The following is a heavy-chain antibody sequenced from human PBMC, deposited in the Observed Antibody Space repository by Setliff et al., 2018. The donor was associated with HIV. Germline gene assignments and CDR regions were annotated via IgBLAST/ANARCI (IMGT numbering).Heavy chain of an antibody. Sequence: SETLSLTCTVSGGSISSGGYYWSWIRQHPGKGLEWIGYIYYSGSTYYNPSLKSRVTISVDTSKNQFSLKLSFVTAADTAVYYCARHVSPEYSDYAHWYFDLWGRGTLVTVSS. CDR1: GGSISSGGYY. CDR2: IYYSGST. J-gene: IGHJ2*01. V-gene: IGHV4-31*03. D-gene: IGHD5-12*01. CDR3: ARHVSPEYSDYAHWYFDL.